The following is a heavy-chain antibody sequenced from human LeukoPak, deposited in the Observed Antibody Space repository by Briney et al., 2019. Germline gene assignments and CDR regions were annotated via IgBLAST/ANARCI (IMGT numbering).Heavy chain of an antibody. Sequence: GGSLRLSCAASGFTFSNYWIHWVRQAPGKGLVWVSRIDNAGSITTYADSVKGRFTISRDNAENTLSLQMNSLRVEDTAVYYCVRSAFHAGSGNYYDYWGQGTLVTVSS. CDR3: VRSAFHAGSGNYYDY. CDR2: IDNAGSIT. D-gene: IGHD3-22*01. CDR1: GFTFSNYW. J-gene: IGHJ4*02. V-gene: IGHV3-74*03.